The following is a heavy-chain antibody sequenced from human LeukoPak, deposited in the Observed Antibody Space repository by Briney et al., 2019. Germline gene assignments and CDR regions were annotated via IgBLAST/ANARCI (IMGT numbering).Heavy chain of an antibody. V-gene: IGHV1-2*02. J-gene: IGHJ5*02. D-gene: IGHD2-15*01. CDR3: ARTVVASTPDYNWFDP. CDR2: TNPNSGGT. Sequence: ASVKVSCKASGYTFTGYYMHWVRQAPGQGLEWMGWTNPNSGGTNYAQHFQGRVTMTTGTSISTAYMELTRLTSDDTAVYYCARTVVASTPDYNWFDPWGQGTLVTVSS. CDR1: GYTFTGYY.